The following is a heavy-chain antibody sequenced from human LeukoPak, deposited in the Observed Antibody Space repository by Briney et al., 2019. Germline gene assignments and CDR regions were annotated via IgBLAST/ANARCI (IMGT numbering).Heavy chain of an antibody. CDR3: ARDWYYYDSSGYYEGYYFDY. CDR2: IKQDGSEK. V-gene: IGHV3-7*01. D-gene: IGHD3-22*01. CDR1: GFTFSSYW. Sequence: GGSLRLSCAASGFTFSSYWMSWVRQAPGKGLEWVANIKQDGSEKYYVDSVKGRFTISRDNAKNSLYLQMNSLRAEDTAVYYCARDWYYYDSSGYYEGYYFDYWGQGTLVTVSS. J-gene: IGHJ4*02.